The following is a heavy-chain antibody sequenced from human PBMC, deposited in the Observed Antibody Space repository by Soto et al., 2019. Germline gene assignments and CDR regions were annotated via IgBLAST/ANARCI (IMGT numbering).Heavy chain of an antibody. CDR2: IYYTGNS. J-gene: IGHJ4*02. CDR3: AREQWGFDS. CDR1: GGSISSGDYY. V-gene: IGHV4-31*03. Sequence: SETLSLTCTVSGGSISSGDYYWSWIRQHPGQGLEWIAYIYYTGNSYLNPSLKSRLSISVDTSKNQFSLELRSVTAADTAVYYCAREQWGFDSWGQGTLVTVSS. D-gene: IGHD6-19*01.